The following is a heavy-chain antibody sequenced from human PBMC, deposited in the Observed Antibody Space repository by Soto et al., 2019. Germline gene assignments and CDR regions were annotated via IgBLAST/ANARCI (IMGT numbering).Heavy chain of an antibody. V-gene: IGHV1-24*01. D-gene: IGHD3-10*01. CDR1: GYTLTELS. CDR3: ATSRGSMVRGVIKGVYYYYYYGMDV. J-gene: IGHJ6*02. CDR2: FDPEDGET. Sequence: GASVKVSCKASGYTLTELSMHWVRQAPGKGLEWMGGFDPEDGETIYAQKFQGRVTMTEDTSTDTAYMELSSLRSEDTAVYYCATSRGSMVRGVIKGVYYYYYYGMDVWGQGTTVTVSS.